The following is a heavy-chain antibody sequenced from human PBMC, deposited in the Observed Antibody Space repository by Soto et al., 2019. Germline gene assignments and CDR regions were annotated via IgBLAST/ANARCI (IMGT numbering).Heavy chain of an antibody. CDR3: AMVDVYVTPSPQDV. CDR1: GYTFTRYG. Sequence: QVQLVQSGAEVKNPGASEKVSCKASGYTFTRYGIGWPRQAPGQGLEWMGWINTYNGNTNYAQNVQGRVTLTTDTSTSTAYMELRSLRSNDTAIYYCAMVDVYVTPSPQDVWGQGTTVIVSS. CDR2: INTYNGNT. J-gene: IGHJ6*02. V-gene: IGHV1-18*01. D-gene: IGHD3-16*01.